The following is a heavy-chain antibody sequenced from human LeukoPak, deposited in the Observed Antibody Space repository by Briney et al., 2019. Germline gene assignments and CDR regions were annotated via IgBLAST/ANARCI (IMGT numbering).Heavy chain of an antibody. CDR2: IYTSGST. D-gene: IGHD3-22*01. J-gene: IGHJ3*02. CDR1: GGSISSYY. CDR3: ASFAGYYDSSGYAFDI. V-gene: IGHV4-4*07. Sequence: SETLSLTCTVSGGSISSYYWSWIRQPAGKGLEWIGRIYTSGSTNYNPSLKSRVTMSVDTSKNQFSLKLSSVTAADTAVYYCASFAGYYDSSGYAFDIWGQGTMVTVSS.